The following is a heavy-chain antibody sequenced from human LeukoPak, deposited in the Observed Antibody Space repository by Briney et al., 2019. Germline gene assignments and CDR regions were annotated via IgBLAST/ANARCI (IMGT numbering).Heavy chain of an antibody. J-gene: IGHJ4*02. Sequence: GGSLRLSCAASGFTFSSYAMSWVRQAPGKGLEWVSAISGSGGSTYYADSVKGRFTISRDNSKNTLYLQMNSLRAEDAAVYYCAKDDVYYDSLDYWGQGTLVTVSS. CDR2: ISGSGGST. CDR1: GFTFSSYA. CDR3: AKDDVYYDSLDY. V-gene: IGHV3-23*01. D-gene: IGHD3-22*01.